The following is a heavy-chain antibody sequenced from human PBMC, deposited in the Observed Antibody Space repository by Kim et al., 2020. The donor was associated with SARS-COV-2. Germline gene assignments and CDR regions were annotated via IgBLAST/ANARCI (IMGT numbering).Heavy chain of an antibody. Sequence: GGSLRLSCAASGFAFSDYAMNWVRRAPGKGLEWVSGISGSIPDTKYVDSVRGRFTISRDNSKNTLFLQMDSLRVDDTAVYYCAKDLLYVPGRGYFDSWGQGVLVTVSS. V-gene: IGHV3-23*01. CDR3: AKDLLYVPGRGYFDS. CDR1: GFAFSDYA. CDR2: ISGSIPDT. J-gene: IGHJ4*02. D-gene: IGHD3-10*01.